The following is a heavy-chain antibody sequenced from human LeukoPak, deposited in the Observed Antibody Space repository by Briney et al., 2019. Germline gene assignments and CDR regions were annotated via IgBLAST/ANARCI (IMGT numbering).Heavy chain of an antibody. J-gene: IGHJ4*02. CDR3: ARTYYYDSSGYYYDY. D-gene: IGHD3-22*01. CDR2: FYPGDSDT. CDR1: GYRFTSYW. V-gene: IGHV5-51*01. Sequence: GESQKISCKGSGYRFTSYWIGWVRQMPGEGLEWMGIFYPGDSDTRYSPSFQGQVTISADKSISTAYLQWSSLKASDSAMYYCARTYYYDSSGYYYDYWGQGTLVTVSS.